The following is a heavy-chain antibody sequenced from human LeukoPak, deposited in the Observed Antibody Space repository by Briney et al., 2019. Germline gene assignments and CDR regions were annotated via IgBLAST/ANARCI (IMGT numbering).Heavy chain of an antibody. CDR1: GFTFSDYY. J-gene: IGHJ3*02. Sequence: GGSLRLSCAASGFTFSDYYMSWIRQAPGKGLEWVSYISSSGSTIYYADSVKGRFTISRDNAKNSLYLQMNSLRAEDTAVYYCAKDLGVVTTPAFDIWGQGTMVTVSS. V-gene: IGHV3-11*01. CDR3: AKDLGVVTTPAFDI. D-gene: IGHD4-17*01. CDR2: ISSSGSTI.